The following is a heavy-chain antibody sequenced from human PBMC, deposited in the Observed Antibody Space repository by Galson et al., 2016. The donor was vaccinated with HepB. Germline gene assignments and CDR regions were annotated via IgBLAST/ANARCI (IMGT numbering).Heavy chain of an antibody. CDR2: IIPIFGAV. Sequence: SVKVSCKASGGTFSDYVISWVRQAPGQGLEWMGDIIPIFGAVHYAQRFQGRVTIGADKSTSTAYMEMSSLSSEDPAIYYCARDRRGGSSLYERGLDVWGQGTTVTVSS. CDR1: GGTFSDYV. CDR3: ARDRRGGSSLYERGLDV. D-gene: IGHD2-15*01. V-gene: IGHV1-69*06. J-gene: IGHJ6*02.